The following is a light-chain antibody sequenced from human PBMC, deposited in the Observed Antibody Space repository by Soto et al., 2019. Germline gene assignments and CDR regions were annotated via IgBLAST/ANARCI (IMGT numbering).Light chain of an antibody. Sequence: EIVLTQSPDTLSLSPGVRATLSCRASQSVSSSYLAWYQQKPGQAPRLLIYGASSRATGIPDRFSGSGSGTDFTLTISRLEPEDFAVYYCQQYGSSPPLTFGGGTKVEIK. CDR1: QSVSSSY. CDR3: QQYGSSPPLT. J-gene: IGKJ4*01. V-gene: IGKV3-20*01. CDR2: GAS.